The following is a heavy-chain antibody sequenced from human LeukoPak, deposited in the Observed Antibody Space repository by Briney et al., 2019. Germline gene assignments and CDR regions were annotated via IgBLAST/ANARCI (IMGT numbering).Heavy chain of an antibody. Sequence: SETLSLTCAISGGSISSSNWWSWVRQPPGKGLEWIGEIYHSGSTNYNPSLKSRVTISVDKSKNQFSLKLSSVTAADTAVYYCAGRFDYYDSSGYYPWSQETLVTVSS. CDR3: AGRFDYYDSSGYYP. J-gene: IGHJ5*02. D-gene: IGHD3-22*01. CDR2: IYHSGST. CDR1: GGSISSSNW. V-gene: IGHV4-4*02.